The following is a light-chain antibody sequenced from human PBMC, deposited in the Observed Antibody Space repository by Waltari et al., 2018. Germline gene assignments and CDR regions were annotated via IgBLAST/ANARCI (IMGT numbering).Light chain of an antibody. Sequence: QSALTQPASVSGSPGQSITISSTGTSSDVGGYTYVSWYQQHPGKPPKLVIYDVSTRPSGVSNRFSGSKSGNTASLTISGLQAEDEADYYCSSYTSSSTLFGTGTKVTVL. CDR2: DVS. CDR1: SSDVGGYTY. CDR3: SSYTSSSTL. V-gene: IGLV2-14*03. J-gene: IGLJ1*01.